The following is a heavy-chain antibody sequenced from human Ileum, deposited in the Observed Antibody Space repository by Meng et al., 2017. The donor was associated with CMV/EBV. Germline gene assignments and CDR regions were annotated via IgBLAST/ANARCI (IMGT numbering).Heavy chain of an antibody. J-gene: IGHJ5*02. CDR3: AREAEHSSTGGWFDH. V-gene: IGHV1-69*05. CDR2: IIPIFGTA. Sequence: SVQVSCKASGGTFSSYAISWLRQAPGQGLEWMGGIIPIFGTANYAQKFQGRVTITTDESTSTAYMELSSLRSEDTAVYYWAREAEHSSTGGWFDHWGQGTLVTVSS. D-gene: IGHD6-6*01. CDR1: GGTFSSYA.